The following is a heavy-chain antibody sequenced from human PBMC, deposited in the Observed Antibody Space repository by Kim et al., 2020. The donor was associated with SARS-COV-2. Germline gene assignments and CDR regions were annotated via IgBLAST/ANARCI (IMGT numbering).Heavy chain of an antibody. D-gene: IGHD6-13*01. J-gene: IGHJ4*02. Sequence: TTHADSVKGRFTISRDNAKNTLYLQMSSLRAEDTAVYYCARGIGGSTYLDYWGQGTLVTVSS. V-gene: IGHV3-74*01. CDR3: ARGIGGSTYLDY. CDR2: T.